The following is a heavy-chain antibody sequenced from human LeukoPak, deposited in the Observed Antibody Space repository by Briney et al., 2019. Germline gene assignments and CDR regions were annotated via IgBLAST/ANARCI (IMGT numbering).Heavy chain of an antibody. Sequence: SETLSLTCTVSGGSISSHYWSWIRQPPGKGLEWIGYIYYSGSTNYNPSLKSRVTISVGTSKNQFSLKLSSVTAADTAVYYCARGGYSYGSLYQAFDYWGQGTLVTVSS. CDR3: ARGGYSYGSLYQAFDY. D-gene: IGHD5-18*01. CDR2: IYYSGST. V-gene: IGHV4-59*11. J-gene: IGHJ4*02. CDR1: GGSISSHY.